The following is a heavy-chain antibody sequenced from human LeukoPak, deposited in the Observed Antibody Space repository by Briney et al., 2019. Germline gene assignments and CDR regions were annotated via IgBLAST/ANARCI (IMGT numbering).Heavy chain of an antibody. Sequence: KPSETLSLTCTVSGGSISSYYWSWIRQPAGKGLEWIGRIYTSGSTNYNPSLKSRVTMSVDTSKNHLSLKVNSVTAADTAVYYCARGASGTLYDAFDIWGRGTMVTVSS. D-gene: IGHD1-26*01. J-gene: IGHJ3*02. CDR1: GGSISSYY. CDR2: IYTSGST. CDR3: ARGASGTLYDAFDI. V-gene: IGHV4-4*07.